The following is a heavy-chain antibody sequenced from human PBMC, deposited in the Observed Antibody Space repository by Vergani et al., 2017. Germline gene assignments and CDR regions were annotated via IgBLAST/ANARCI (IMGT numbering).Heavy chain of an antibody. CDR3: AREFRAEQWLVQGYYYYGMDV. D-gene: IGHD6-19*01. Sequence: EVQLVESGGGLVKPGGSLRLSCAASGFTFSSYSMNWVRQAPGKGLEWVSSISSSSSYIYYADSVKGRFTISRDNAKNSLYLQMNSLRAEDTAVYYCAREFRAEQWLVQGYYYYGMDVWGQGTTVTVSS. J-gene: IGHJ6*02. CDR2: ISSSSSYI. V-gene: IGHV3-21*01. CDR1: GFTFSSYS.